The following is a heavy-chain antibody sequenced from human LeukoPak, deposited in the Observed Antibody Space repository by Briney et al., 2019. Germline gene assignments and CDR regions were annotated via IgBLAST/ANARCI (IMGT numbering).Heavy chain of an antibody. Sequence: GGSLRLSCAASGFTFSTYNMNWVRQAPGKGLEWVSYISFSGSTIYYADSVKGRFTVSRDNAKNTLYLQMNSLRVDDTAVYYCARDLFGAYCGGACPTPDYWGQGTLVGVSS. V-gene: IGHV3-48*04. J-gene: IGHJ4*02. CDR1: GFTFSTYN. CDR2: ISFSGSTI. CDR3: ARDLFGAYCGGACPTPDY. D-gene: IGHD2-21*01.